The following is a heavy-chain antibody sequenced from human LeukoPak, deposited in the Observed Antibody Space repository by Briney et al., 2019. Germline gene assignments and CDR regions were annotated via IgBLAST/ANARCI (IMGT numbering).Heavy chain of an antibody. Sequence: XGSLRLSCAASGFTFSSYSMNWVRQAPGKGLEWVSFIVTTSTYIYYADSVKGRFTISRDNAKNSVYLQMNSLRAEDTAVYYCARDSYGWHDRWDYWGQGTLVTVSS. CDR2: IVTTSTYI. D-gene: IGHD1-1*01. V-gene: IGHV3-21*01. CDR3: ARDSYGWHDRWDY. CDR1: GFTFSSYS. J-gene: IGHJ4*02.